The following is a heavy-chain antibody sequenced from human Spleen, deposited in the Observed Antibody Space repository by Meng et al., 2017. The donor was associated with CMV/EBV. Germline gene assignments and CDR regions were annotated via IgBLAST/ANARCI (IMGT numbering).Heavy chain of an antibody. CDR3: SKEGSFGMPPYNYGLDV. D-gene: IGHD3-3*01. J-gene: IGHJ6*02. V-gene: IGHV3-66*03. CDR1: GFTVSRNY. Sequence: GGSLRLSCVASGFTVSRNYMSWVRQTPGKGLEWVSVISPNEYTYHADSVKDRFTISRDNFKNTVYLQMNSLGAEDTAVYYCSKEGSFGMPPYNYGLDVWGQGTTVTVSS. CDR2: ISPNEYT.